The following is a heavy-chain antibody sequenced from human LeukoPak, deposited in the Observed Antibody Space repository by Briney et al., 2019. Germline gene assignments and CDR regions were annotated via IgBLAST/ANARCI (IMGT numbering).Heavy chain of an antibody. V-gene: IGHV1-2*02. J-gene: IGHJ4*02. CDR2: INPDSGGT. Sequence: GASVKVSCKASGYRFTGYYVHWVRQAPGQGLEWMGWINPDSGGTNFAQRFQGSATLTRDTSISTAYMALSRLTSDDTDVYYCARDAISRGIIDYWGQGTLVTVSS. CDR1: GYRFTGYY. CDR3: ARDAISRGIIDY. D-gene: IGHD3-10*01.